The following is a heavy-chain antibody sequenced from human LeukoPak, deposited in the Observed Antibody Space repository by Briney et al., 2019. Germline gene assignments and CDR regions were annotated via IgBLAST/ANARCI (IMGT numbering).Heavy chain of an antibody. CDR3: AKWGQRARYSGLGY. D-gene: IGHD5-12*01. CDR2: IKQDGSEK. Sequence: GGSLRFSCAASGFTFSTYWMNWVRQAPGKGLEWVANIKQDGSEKYYVDSVKGRFTISRDNAKNSLYLQMNSLRAEDTAVYYCAKWGQRARYSGLGYWGQGTLVTVSS. CDR1: GFTFSTYW. J-gene: IGHJ4*02. V-gene: IGHV3-7*01.